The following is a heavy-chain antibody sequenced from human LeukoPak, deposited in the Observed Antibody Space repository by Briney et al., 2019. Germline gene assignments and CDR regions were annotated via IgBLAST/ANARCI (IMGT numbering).Heavy chain of an antibody. CDR3: ARGLVRAYYYDSSGYYYFDY. V-gene: IGHV4-34*01. CDR2: IDHSGST. Sequence: SETLSLTCAVYGGSFSGYYWSWIRQPPGKGLEWIGEIDHSGSTNYNPSLKSRVTISVDTSKNQFSLKLSSVTAADTAVYYCARGLVRAYYYDSSGYYYFDYWGRGTLVTVSS. D-gene: IGHD3-22*01. CDR1: GGSFSGYY. J-gene: IGHJ4*02.